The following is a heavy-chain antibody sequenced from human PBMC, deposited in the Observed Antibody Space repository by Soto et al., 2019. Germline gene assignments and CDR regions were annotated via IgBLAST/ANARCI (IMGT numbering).Heavy chain of an antibody. V-gene: IGHV1-69*13. J-gene: IGHJ6*02. CDR3: AAGYDYVWGSYRKVPVYGMDV. D-gene: IGHD3-16*02. CDR1: GGTFSSYA. CDR2: IIPILVTA. Sequence: ASVKVSCKASGGTFSSYAIGWVRQAPGQGLEWMGGIIPILVTANYAQKFQGRVTITADESTSTAYMELSSLRSEDTAVYYCAAGYDYVWGSYRKVPVYGMDVWGQGTTDTVSS.